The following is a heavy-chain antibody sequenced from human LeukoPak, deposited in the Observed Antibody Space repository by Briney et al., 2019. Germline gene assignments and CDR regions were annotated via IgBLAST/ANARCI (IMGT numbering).Heavy chain of an antibody. J-gene: IGHJ6*03. V-gene: IGHV3-13*01. CDR3: ARGPPRGKYYYMDV. D-gene: IGHD1-1*01. CDR2: IGTASDT. CDR1: GFTFSSFD. Sequence: GGSLRLSCAASGFTFSSFDMHWVRQPTGQGLEWVSTIGTASDTYYPGSVEGRFTLSRDNAKNSLYLQMNSLTAGDTAVSYCARGPPRGKYYYMDVWGKGTTVTVSS.